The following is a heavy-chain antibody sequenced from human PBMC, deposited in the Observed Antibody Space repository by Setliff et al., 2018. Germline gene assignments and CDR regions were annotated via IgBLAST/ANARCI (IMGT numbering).Heavy chain of an antibody. Sequence: GGSLRLSCAVSGVTFSNYNMGWVRQAPGKGLEWVSVIYNIGETRYADSVKGRFTISRDKSKNTLYLHLSSLRVEDTATYYCARDRGGTNPWFDFWGQGTQVTVSS. J-gene: IGHJ5*01. CDR1: GVTFSNYN. CDR3: ARDRGGTNPWFDF. CDR2: IYNIGET. V-gene: IGHV3-53*01. D-gene: IGHD3-10*01.